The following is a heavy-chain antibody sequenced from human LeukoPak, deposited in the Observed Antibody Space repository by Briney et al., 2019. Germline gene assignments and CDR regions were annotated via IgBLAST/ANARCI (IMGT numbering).Heavy chain of an antibody. D-gene: IGHD3-10*01. J-gene: IGHJ5*02. V-gene: IGHV3-30*02. CDR3: SKDLTSDFGGDLDP. CDR2: ISFDGSQK. Sequence: QPGGSLRLSCAASGFTFSNYGMHWVRQAPGKGLEWVALISFDGSQKYYADSVKGRFTISRDNFKSTVYLQMNSLRVEDAAVYYCSKDLTSDFGGDLDPWGQGTLVTVSS. CDR1: GFTFSNYG.